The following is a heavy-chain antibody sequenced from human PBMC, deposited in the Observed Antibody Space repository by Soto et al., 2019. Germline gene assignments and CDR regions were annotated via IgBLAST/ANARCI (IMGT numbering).Heavy chain of an antibody. J-gene: IGHJ6*02. V-gene: IGHV1-69*13. CDR3: ARDRLYGDYVGTYYYYYYGMEV. CDR1: GATFSSYA. Sequence: SVKVSCKASGATFSSYAISWVRQAPGQRLEWMGGIIPIFGTANYAQKFQGRVTITADESTSTAYMELSSLSSEDTAVCYCARDRLYGDYVGTYYYYYYGMEVWGQGTTVTVSS. D-gene: IGHD4-17*01. CDR2: IIPIFGTA.